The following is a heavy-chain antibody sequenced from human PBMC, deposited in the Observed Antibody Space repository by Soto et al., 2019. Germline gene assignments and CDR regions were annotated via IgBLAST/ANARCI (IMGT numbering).Heavy chain of an antibody. CDR1: GYTFTSYG. D-gene: IGHD2-15*01. CDR3: ARTQRGRDYYYYGMDV. CDR2: ISAYNGNT. J-gene: IGHJ6*02. Sequence: GASVKVSCKASGYTFTSYGISWVRQAPGQGLEWMGWISAYNGNTNYAQKLQGRVTMTTDTSTSTAYMELRSLRSEDTAVYYCARTQRGRDYYYYGMDVWGQGTTVTVSS. V-gene: IGHV1-18*04.